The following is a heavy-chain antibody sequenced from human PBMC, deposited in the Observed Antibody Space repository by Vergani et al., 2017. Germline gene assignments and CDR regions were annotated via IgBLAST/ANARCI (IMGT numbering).Heavy chain of an antibody. D-gene: IGHD5/OR15-5a*01. V-gene: IGHV3-33*01. Sequence: QVQLVESGGGVVQPGRSLRLSCAASGFSFSSYGMHWVRQAPGKGLEWVAVIWYDGSNKYYADSVTGRFTISRDNSKNTLYLQMNSLRAEDTAVYYCARDLLCLMGYYCYGMDVWGQGTTVTVSS. J-gene: IGHJ6*02. CDR3: ARDLLCLMGYYCYGMDV. CDR1: GFSFSSYG. CDR2: IWYDGSNK.